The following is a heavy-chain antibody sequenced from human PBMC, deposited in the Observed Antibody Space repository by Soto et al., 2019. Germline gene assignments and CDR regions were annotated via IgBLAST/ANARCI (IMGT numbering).Heavy chain of an antibody. V-gene: IGHV1-2*04. CDR3: ARAVVPAAVDNWGAWFDP. D-gene: IGHD2-2*01. Sequence: ASVKVSCKASGYTFTGYYMHWVRQAPGQGLEWMGWINPNSGGTNYAQKFQGWVTMTRDTSISTAYMELSRLRSDDTAVYYCARAVVPAAVDNWGAWFDPWGQGTLVTVSS. CDR1: GYTFTGYY. J-gene: IGHJ5*02. CDR2: INPNSGGT.